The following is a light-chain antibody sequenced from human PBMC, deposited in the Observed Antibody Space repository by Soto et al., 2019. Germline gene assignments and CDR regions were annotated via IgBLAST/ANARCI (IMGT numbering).Light chain of an antibody. V-gene: IGLV2-14*01. CDR1: SSDVGGYNY. J-gene: IGLJ1*01. Sequence: SVLTQPASVSGSPGQSITISCAGTSSDVGGYNYVSWYQHHPGTAPKLMIYEVSNRPSGVSNRFSGSKSGNTASLTISGLQAEDEADYYCSSYTSSSTYVFGTGTKVTVL. CDR3: SSYTSSSTYV. CDR2: EVS.